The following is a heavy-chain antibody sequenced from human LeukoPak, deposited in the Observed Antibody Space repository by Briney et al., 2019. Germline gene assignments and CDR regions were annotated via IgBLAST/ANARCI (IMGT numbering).Heavy chain of an antibody. CDR2: IYYSGST. CDR1: GGSISSYY. V-gene: IGHV4-59*08. J-gene: IGHJ4*02. Sequence: PSETLSLTCTVSGGSISSYYWSWIRQPPGKGLEWNGYIYYSGSTNYNPSLKSRVTISVDTSKNQFSLKLSSVTAADTAVYYCARRRLIGDSYYFDYWGQGTLVTVSS. D-gene: IGHD6-25*01. CDR3: ARRRLIGDSYYFDY.